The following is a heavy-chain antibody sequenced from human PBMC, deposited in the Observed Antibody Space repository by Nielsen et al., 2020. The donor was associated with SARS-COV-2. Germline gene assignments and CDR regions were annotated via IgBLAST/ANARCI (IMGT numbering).Heavy chain of an antibody. CDR3: ARDWAAVAG. J-gene: IGHJ4*02. CDR1: GFTFSSYD. D-gene: IGHD6-19*01. Sequence: GESLKISCAASGFTFSSYDMAWVRQAPGKGLDWVSYISSSGSGSSIYYADSVRGRFIISRDNAKNSLYLQMNSLRAEDTAVYYCARDWAAVAGWGQGTLVTVSS. V-gene: IGHV3-48*03. CDR2: ISSSGSGSSI.